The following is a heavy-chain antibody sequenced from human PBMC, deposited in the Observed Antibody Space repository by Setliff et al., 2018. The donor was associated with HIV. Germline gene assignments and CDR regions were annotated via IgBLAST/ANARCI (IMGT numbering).Heavy chain of an antibody. CDR2: IYYSGST. D-gene: IGHD6-13*01. Sequence: PSETLSLTCTVSGGSISSSSYYWGWIRQPPGKGLKWIGSIYYSGSTYYNPSLKSRVTISVDTSKNQFSLKRSSVTAADTAVYYCARRLYSSSWTPNWFDPWGQGTLVTVSS. J-gene: IGHJ5*02. V-gene: IGHV4-39*01. CDR3: ARRLYSSSWTPNWFDP. CDR1: GGSISSSSYY.